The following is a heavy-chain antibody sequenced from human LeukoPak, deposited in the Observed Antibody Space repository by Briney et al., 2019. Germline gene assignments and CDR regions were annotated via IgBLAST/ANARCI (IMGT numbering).Heavy chain of an antibody. CDR3: ARLTYSGSYYAFDI. Sequence: ASVKVSCKASGGTFSSYAISWVRQAPGQGLEWMGRIIPILGIANYAQKFQGRVTITADKSTSTAYMELSSLRSEDAAVYYCARLTYSGSYYAFDIWGQGTMVTVSS. CDR2: IIPILGIA. CDR1: GGTFSSYA. V-gene: IGHV1-69*04. D-gene: IGHD1-26*01. J-gene: IGHJ3*02.